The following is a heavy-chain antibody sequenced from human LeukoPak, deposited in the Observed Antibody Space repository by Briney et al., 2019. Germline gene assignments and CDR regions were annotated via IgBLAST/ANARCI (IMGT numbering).Heavy chain of an antibody. CDR3: AREGSYSGSGSPPLEH. J-gene: IGHJ1*01. D-gene: IGHD3-10*01. V-gene: IGHV4-34*01. Sequence: SETLSLTCAVYGGSFSDFYWSWDRQSPGKGLEWIGEINHSGSTNYNPSLKSRVTISVDTSKNQFSLKLSSVTAADTAVYYCAREGSYSGSGSPPLEHWGQGTLVTVSS. CDR1: GGSFSDFY. CDR2: INHSGST.